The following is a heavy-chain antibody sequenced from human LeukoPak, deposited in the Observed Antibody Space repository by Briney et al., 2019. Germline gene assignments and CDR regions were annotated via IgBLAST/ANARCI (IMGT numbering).Heavy chain of an antibody. D-gene: IGHD3-22*01. V-gene: IGHV3-21*01. Sequence: GGSLRLSCAASGFTFSSYSMNWVRQAPGKGLEWVSSISSSSSYIYYADSVKGRFTISRDNAKNSLYLQMNSLRAEDTAVYYCAREGIVVPPCDYWGQGTLVTVSS. CDR2: ISSSSSYI. CDR1: GFTFSSYS. J-gene: IGHJ4*02. CDR3: AREGIVVPPCDY.